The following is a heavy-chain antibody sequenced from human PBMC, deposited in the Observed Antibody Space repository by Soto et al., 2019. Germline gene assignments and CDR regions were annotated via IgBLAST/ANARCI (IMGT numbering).Heavy chain of an antibody. Sequence: SVKVSCKASGGTFSSYAISWVRQAPGQGLEWMGGIIPIFGTANYAQKFQGRVTITADESTSTAYMELSSLRSEDTAVYYCARDRRFLGGYYYYYGMDVWGQGTTVTVAS. CDR2: IIPIFGTA. CDR1: GGTFSSYA. J-gene: IGHJ6*02. V-gene: IGHV1-69*13. CDR3: ARDRRFLGGYYYYYGMDV. D-gene: IGHD3-3*01.